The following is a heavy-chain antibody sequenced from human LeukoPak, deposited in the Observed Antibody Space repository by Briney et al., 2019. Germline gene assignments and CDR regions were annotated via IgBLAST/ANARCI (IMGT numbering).Heavy chain of an antibody. CDR1: GGSFSGYY. V-gene: IGHV4-34*01. CDR3: ARDPSSGGAFDI. Sequence: SETLSLTCAVYGGSFSGYYWSWIRQPPGKGLEWIGETNHSGSTNYNPSLKSRVTISVDTSKNQFSLKLSSVTAADTAVYYCARDPSSGGAFDIWGQGTMVTVSS. J-gene: IGHJ3*02. D-gene: IGHD2-15*01. CDR2: TNHSGST.